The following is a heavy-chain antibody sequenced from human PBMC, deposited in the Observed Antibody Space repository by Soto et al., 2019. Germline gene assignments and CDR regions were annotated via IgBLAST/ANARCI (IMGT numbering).Heavy chain of an antibody. Sequence: EVQLVESGGGLVQPGGSLRLSCAASGFTFSSYWVNWVRQAPGKGLVFISSMNSDGTTTRYADSVRGRFTISRDNAKNTMYLQMKSLRAEDTAAYYCTTLATWGQGTLVTVSS. J-gene: IGHJ4*02. V-gene: IGHV3-74*01. CDR3: TTLAT. CDR2: MNSDGTTT. D-gene: IGHD4-4*01. CDR1: GFTFSSYW.